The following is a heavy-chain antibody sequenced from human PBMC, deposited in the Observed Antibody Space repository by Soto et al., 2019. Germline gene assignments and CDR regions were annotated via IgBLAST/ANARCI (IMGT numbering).Heavy chain of an antibody. Sequence: SETLSLTCTVSGGSISSGGYYWSWIRQHPGKGLEWIGYIYYSGSTYYNPSLKSRVTISVDTSKNQFSLKLSSVTAADTAVYYCARIGYSHGFNVDYWGQGTLVTVSS. CDR1: GGSISSGGYY. D-gene: IGHD5-18*01. J-gene: IGHJ4*02. CDR2: IYYSGST. V-gene: IGHV4-31*03. CDR3: ARIGYSHGFNVDY.